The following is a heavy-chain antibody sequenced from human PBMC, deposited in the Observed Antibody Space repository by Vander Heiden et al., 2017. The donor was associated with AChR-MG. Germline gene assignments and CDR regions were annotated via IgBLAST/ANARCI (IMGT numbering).Heavy chain of an antibody. D-gene: IGHD2-2*01. CDR1: GFTFSSYA. J-gene: IGHJ4*02. CDR3: ASPPRYCSSTSCHSYDY. CDR2: ISGSGGST. Sequence: EVQLLESGGGLVQPGGSLRLSCAAYGFTFSSYAMSWVRQAPGKGLEWVSAISGSGGSTYYADSVKGRFTISRDNSKNTLYLQMNSLRAEDTAVYYCASPPRYCSSTSCHSYDYWGQGTLVTVSS. V-gene: IGHV3-23*01.